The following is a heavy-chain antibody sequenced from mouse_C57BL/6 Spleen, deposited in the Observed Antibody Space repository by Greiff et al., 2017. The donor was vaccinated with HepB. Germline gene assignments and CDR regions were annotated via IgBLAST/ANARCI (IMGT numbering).Heavy chain of an antibody. D-gene: IGHD1-1*01. CDR2: IDPSDSDT. CDR1: GYTFTSYW. Sequence: VQLQQPGAELVRPGSSVKLSCKASGYTFTSYWMHWVKQRPIQGLEWIGNIDPSDSDTHYNQKFKDKATLTVDKSSSTAYMQLSSLTSEDSAVYYCARDYGSRRWYFDVWGTGTTVTVSS. CDR3: ARDYGSRRWYFDV. V-gene: IGHV1-52*01. J-gene: IGHJ1*03.